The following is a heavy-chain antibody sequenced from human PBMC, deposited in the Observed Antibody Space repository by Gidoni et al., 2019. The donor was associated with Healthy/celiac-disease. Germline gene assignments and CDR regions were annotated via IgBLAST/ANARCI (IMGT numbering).Heavy chain of an antibody. CDR1: GVSFSGYY. Sequence: QVQLQQWGAGLLTPSEPLSLPCAVYGVSFSGYYWSWIRQPPGKGLEWIGESNHSGSTHYNPSLKSRVTIAVDTSKNQFSLKLSSVTAADTAVYYCARGRHYYGSGSYYGYWGQGTLVTVSS. D-gene: IGHD3-10*01. CDR2: SNHSGST. J-gene: IGHJ4*02. V-gene: IGHV4-34*01. CDR3: ARGRHYYGSGSYYGY.